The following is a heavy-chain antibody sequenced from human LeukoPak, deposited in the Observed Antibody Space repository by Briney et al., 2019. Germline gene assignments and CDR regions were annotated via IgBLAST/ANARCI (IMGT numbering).Heavy chain of an antibody. CDR1: GGSINSGAYY. D-gene: IGHD3-22*01. CDR3: AAHPTYYSDTRGYSR. V-gene: IGHV4-31*03. Sequence: SQTLSLTCTVSGGSINSGAYYWSWIRQHPGKGLEWIGYIYYSGSTYCNPSLKSRVTISIDTSKNQFSLKLSSVTAADTAVYYCAAHPTYYSDTRGYSRWGQGTLVTVSS. J-gene: IGHJ4*02. CDR2: IYYSGST.